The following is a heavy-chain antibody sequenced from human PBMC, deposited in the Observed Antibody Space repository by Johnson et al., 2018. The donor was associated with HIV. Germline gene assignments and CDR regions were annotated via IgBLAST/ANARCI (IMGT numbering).Heavy chain of an antibody. V-gene: IGHV3-13*01. CDR1: GFTFSSYD. CDR3: ARGEQWLVPDSEDAFDI. D-gene: IGHD6-19*01. Sequence: VQLVESGGGLVQPGGSLRLSCAASGFTFSSYDMHWVRQATGKGLEWVSAIGTAGDTYYADSAKGRFTISRDNSKNTLYLQMNSLRAEDTAVHYCARGEQWLVPDSEDAFDIWGQGTMVTVSS. J-gene: IGHJ3*02. CDR2: IGTAGDT.